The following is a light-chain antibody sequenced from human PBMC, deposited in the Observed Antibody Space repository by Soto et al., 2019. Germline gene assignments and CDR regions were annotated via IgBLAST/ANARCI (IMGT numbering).Light chain of an antibody. CDR1: HNFSNY. V-gene: IGKV3-11*01. CDR2: DAS. J-gene: IGKJ4*01. CDR3: QQRSTWPPFT. Sequence: EIVLTQSPATLSLSPGERATLSCTASHNFSNYLAWYQQKPGQTPRLIIYDASIRATGIPARFSGGGSGTDFTLIISRLEPEDFAVYYCQQRSTWPPFTFGGGTKVEIK.